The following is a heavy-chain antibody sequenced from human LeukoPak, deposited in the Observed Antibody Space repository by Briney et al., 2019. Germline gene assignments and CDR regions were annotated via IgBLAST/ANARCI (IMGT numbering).Heavy chain of an antibody. CDR1: GGTFISYA. Sequence: SVKVSCKASGGTFISYAISWVRQAPGQGLEWMGGIIPIFGTANYAQKFQGRVTITADESTSTAYMELSSLRSEDTAVYYCARVDTAMVMSGPYDAFDIWGQGTMVTVSS. J-gene: IGHJ3*02. CDR2: IIPIFGTA. CDR3: ARVDTAMVMSGPYDAFDI. D-gene: IGHD5-18*01. V-gene: IGHV1-69*13.